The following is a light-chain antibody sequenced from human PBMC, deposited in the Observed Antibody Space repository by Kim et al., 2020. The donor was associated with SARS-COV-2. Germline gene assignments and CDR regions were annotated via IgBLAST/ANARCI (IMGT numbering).Light chain of an antibody. CDR2: LNSDGSH. J-gene: IGLJ3*02. V-gene: IGLV4-69*01. CDR1: SGHSSYA. CDR3: QTWGTGIWV. Sequence: ASVKLTSTLSSGHSSYAIAWHQQQPEKGPGYLMKLNSDGSHSKGDGIPDRFSGSSSGAERYLTISSLQSEDEADYYCQTWGTGIWVFGGGTKLTVL.